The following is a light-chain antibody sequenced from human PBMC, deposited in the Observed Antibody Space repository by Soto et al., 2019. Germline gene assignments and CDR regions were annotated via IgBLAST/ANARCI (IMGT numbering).Light chain of an antibody. CDR2: DNN. V-gene: IGLV1-51*01. J-gene: IGLJ1*01. CDR3: GTWDSSLSAGV. Sequence: QSALTQPPSVSAAPGQKVTISCSGSSSNIGNNYVSWYQQLPGTAPKLLIYDNNKRPSGIPDRFSGSKSGTSATLGITGLQTGDKADYYCGTWDSSLSAGVFGTGTKVTVL. CDR1: SSNIGNNY.